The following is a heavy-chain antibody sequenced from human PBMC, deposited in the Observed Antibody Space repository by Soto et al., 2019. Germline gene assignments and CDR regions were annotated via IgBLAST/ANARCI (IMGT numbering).Heavy chain of an antibody. CDR3: ARVIRITMVRGVISYYYGMDV. CDR1: GFTFSSYS. V-gene: IGHV3-21*01. J-gene: IGHJ6*02. Sequence: GGSLRLSCAASGFTFSSYSMNWVRQAPGKGLEWDSSISSSSSYIYYADSVKGRFTISGDNAKNSLYLQMNSLRAEDTAVYYCARVIRITMVRGVISYYYGMDVWGQGTTVTVSS. D-gene: IGHD3-10*01. CDR2: ISSSSSYI.